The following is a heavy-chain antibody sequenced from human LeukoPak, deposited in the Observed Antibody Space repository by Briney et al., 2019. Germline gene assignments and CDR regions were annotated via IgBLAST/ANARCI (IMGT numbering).Heavy chain of an antibody. CDR1: GYTFTSNY. CDR3: ARFLAAAGYFDY. J-gene: IGHJ4*02. D-gene: IGHD6-13*01. Sequence: ASVKVSCKAFGYTFTSNYMHWVRQAPGQGPEWMGVITPSGGSTTYAQKFQGRVTLTRDMSTSTDYLELSSLRAEDTAVYYCARFLAAAGYFDYWGQGTLVTVSS. V-gene: IGHV1-46*01. CDR2: ITPSGGST.